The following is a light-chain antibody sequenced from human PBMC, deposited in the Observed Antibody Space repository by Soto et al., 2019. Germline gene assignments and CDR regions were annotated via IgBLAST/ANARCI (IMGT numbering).Light chain of an antibody. CDR2: DVT. CDR1: SSDVGRYDY. Sequence: QSVLTQPRSVSASPGQSVTISCTGTSSDVGRYDYVSWYQQHPGKAPKLIAYDVTERPSGDPDRFSGSKSGNTASLTISGLQAEHEADCSCCSFAGHYSYVCGTGTKFTVL. CDR3: CSFAGHYSYV. J-gene: IGLJ1*01. V-gene: IGLV2-11*01.